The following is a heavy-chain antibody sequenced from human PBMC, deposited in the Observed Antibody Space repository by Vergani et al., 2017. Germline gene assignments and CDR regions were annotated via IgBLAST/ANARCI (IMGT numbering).Heavy chain of an antibody. J-gene: IGHJ4*02. Sequence: QVQLVESGGGVVQPGRSLRLSCAASGFTFSSYGMHWVRQAPGKGLEWVAVIWYDGSNKYYADSVKGRFTISRDNSKNTLYVQMNSLRAEDTAVYYCAREGIAAFGTTLLFDYWGQGTLVTVSS. CDR2: IWYDGSNK. D-gene: IGHD6-13*01. CDR3: AREGIAAFGTTLLFDY. V-gene: IGHV3-33*01. CDR1: GFTFSSYG.